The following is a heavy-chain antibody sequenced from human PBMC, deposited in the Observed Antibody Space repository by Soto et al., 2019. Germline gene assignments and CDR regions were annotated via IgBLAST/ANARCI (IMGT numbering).Heavy chain of an antibody. CDR3: ARHVTMAELDY. Sequence: SETLSLTCTVSGGSISSYYLSWIRQPPGKGLEWIGYIYYSGSTNYNPSLKSRVTISVDTSKNQFSLKLSSVTAADTAVYYCARHVTMAELDYWGQGTLVTVSS. D-gene: IGHD3-10*01. CDR1: GGSISSYY. CDR2: IYYSGST. V-gene: IGHV4-59*08. J-gene: IGHJ4*02.